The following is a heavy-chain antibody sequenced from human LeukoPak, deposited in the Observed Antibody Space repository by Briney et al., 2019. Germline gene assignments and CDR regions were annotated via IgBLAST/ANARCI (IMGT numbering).Heavy chain of an antibody. CDR3: ARADCSSSTCYLRSSWFDP. V-gene: IGHV3-21*01. CDR2: ISTSSTFI. Sequence: GGSLRLSCAAYGFSLSSYHMNWVRQAPGKGLEWVSSISTSSTFIYYTYSVKGRFNISRDNAKNSLYLQMNSLSADDTAVDYCARADCSSSTCYLRSSWFDPWGQGTLVTVSS. J-gene: IGHJ5*02. D-gene: IGHD2/OR15-2a*01. CDR1: GFSLSSYH.